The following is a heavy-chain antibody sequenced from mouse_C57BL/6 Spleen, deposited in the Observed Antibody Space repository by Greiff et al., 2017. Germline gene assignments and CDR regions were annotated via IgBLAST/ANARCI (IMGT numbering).Heavy chain of an antibody. Sequence: VQLQQSGAELVKPGASVKLSCTASGFNIKDYYMHWVKQRTEQGLEWIGRIDPEDGETKYALKFQGKATITADTSSSTAYLQLSSLTSEDTAVYYCARVGDYACFAYWGQGTLVTVSA. D-gene: IGHD2-4*01. CDR3: ARVGDYACFAY. J-gene: IGHJ3*01. CDR1: GFNIKDYY. CDR2: IDPEDGET. V-gene: IGHV14-2*01.